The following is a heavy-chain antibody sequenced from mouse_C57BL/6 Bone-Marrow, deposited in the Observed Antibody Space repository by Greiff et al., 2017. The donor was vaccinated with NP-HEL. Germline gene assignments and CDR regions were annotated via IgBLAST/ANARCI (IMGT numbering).Heavy chain of an antibody. CDR1: GYAFSSYW. CDR3: ARRPSTVVDAMDY. D-gene: IGHD1-1*01. CDR2: IYPGDGDT. J-gene: IGHJ4*01. V-gene: IGHV1-80*01. Sequence: QVHVKQSGAELVKPGASVKISCKASGYAFSSYWMNWVKQRPGKGLEWIGQIYPGDGDTNYNGKFKGKATLTADKSSSTAYMQLSSLTSEDSAVYFCARRPSTVVDAMDYWGQGTSVTVSS.